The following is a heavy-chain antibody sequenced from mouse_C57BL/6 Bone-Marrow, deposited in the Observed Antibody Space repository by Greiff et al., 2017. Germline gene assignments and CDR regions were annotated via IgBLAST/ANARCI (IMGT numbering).Heavy chain of an antibody. CDR3: ARAYGSGAWFAY. V-gene: IGHV2-2*01. J-gene: IGHJ3*01. Sequence: QVHVKQSGPGLVQPSQSLSITCTVSGFSITSYGVHWFRLSPCPGLEWLGVVWSGGSTDFTAAFISRLSISKDNSKSQVFFKMNSLQADDTAIDYCARAYGSGAWFAYWGQGTLVTVSA. CDR2: VWSGGST. D-gene: IGHD1-1*01. CDR1: GFSITSYG.